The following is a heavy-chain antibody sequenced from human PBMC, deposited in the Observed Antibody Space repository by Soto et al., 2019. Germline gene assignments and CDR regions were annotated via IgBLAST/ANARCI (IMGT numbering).Heavy chain of an antibody. CDR3: TRDPPYGDADFAF. D-gene: IGHD4-17*01. CDR1: GFTISSYW. J-gene: IGHJ4*02. CDR2: INGDGSST. V-gene: IGHV3-74*01. Sequence: EVQLVESGGGLVQPGGSLRLSCAASGFTISSYWMHWVRQVPGKGLVWVSRINGDGSSTSYADSVKGRFIISRDNAKNTLYLQMNSLRAEETAVYYCTRDPPYGDADFAFWGQGTLVTVSS.